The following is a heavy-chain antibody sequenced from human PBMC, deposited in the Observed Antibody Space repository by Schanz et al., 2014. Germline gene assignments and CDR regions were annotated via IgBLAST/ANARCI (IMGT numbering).Heavy chain of an antibody. V-gene: IGHV4-39*07. CDR1: GGSISSIGFY. Sequence: QLQLQESGPGLVNPSETLSLTCTVSGGSISSIGFYWGWIRQPPGKGLEWIGRMYYSGSTYYNPSLKSRVTMSVDTSKNQFSLILTSVTAADTAVYYCELITLDRGVRNDYWGQGTLVSVSS. D-gene: IGHD3-10*01. CDR2: MYYSGST. CDR3: ELITLDRGVRNDY. J-gene: IGHJ4*02.